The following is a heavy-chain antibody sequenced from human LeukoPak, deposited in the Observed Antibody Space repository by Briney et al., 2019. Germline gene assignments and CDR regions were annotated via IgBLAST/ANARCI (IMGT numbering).Heavy chain of an antibody. V-gene: IGHV3-30*15. CDR3: ASSGRWLEVVAFDI. D-gene: IGHD6-19*01. CDR2: ISYDGNNK. J-gene: IGHJ3*02. CDR1: GFTFSSYA. Sequence: GGSLRLSCAASGFTFSSYAMSWVRQAPGKGLEWVAVISYDGNNKYYADSVKGRFTISRDESKTTLFLQMSSLRVEDTAVYYCASSGRWLEVVAFDIWGQGTMVSVSS.